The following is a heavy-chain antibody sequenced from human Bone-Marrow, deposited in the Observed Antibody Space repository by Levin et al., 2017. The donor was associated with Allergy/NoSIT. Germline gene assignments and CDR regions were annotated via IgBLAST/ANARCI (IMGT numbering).Heavy chain of an antibody. Sequence: SETLSLTCNVSGASISSYYWAWIRQSAGKELEWIGRIHVSGTTNYNPSLKRRATMSLDTSKNQFSLRLKSVTVADTAVYYCARDRAQTSSRGEWFDPWGQGTLVTVSP. V-gene: IGHV4-4*07. CDR1: GASISSYY. CDR3: ARDRAQTSSRGEWFDP. J-gene: IGHJ5*02. CDR2: IHVSGTT. D-gene: IGHD3-10*01.